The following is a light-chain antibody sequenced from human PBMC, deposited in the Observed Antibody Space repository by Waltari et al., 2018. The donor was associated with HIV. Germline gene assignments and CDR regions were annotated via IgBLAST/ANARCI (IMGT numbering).Light chain of an antibody. J-gene: IGKJ1*01. V-gene: IGKV1-39*01. CDR2: AAS. CDR1: QDIGNY. CDR3: QQSYSTSWT. Sequence: DIQMTQSPSSLSASVGDRVPITCRARQDIGNYLNWYQQKPGRAPKVLIYAASSLQSGVPSRFSGSRSGTDFTLTISSLQPEDFATYYCQQSYSTSWTFGPGTKVEI.